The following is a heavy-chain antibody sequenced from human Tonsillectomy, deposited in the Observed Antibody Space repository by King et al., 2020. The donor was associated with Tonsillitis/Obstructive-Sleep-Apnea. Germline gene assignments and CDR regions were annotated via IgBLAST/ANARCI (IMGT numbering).Heavy chain of an antibody. V-gene: IGHV4-31*03. D-gene: IGHD1-1*01. J-gene: IGHJ6*03. CDR2: ISYSGNA. CDR1: NGSISSAGYY. CDR3: ASTTPPYYYYDMDV. Sequence: LQLQESGPGLVKPSQTLSLTCTVSNGSISSAGYYWSWIRQHPGKGLEWIGYISYSGNAYYNPSLKSRVIISVDTSKNQFSLNLSSVTAADTAVYYCASTTPPYYYYDMDVWGTGTTVAVAS.